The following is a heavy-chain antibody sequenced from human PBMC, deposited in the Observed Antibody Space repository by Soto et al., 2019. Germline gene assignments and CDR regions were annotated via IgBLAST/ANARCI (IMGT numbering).Heavy chain of an antibody. J-gene: IGHJ4*02. Sequence: EVQLLESGGGLVQPGGSLRLSCAASGFTFSSYAMSWFRQAPGKGLEWVSAISGSGGSTYYADSVKGRFTISRDNSKNTLYLQMNSLRAEDTAVYYCAKGRVYCSSTSCYVGSDYWGQGTLVTVSS. CDR2: ISGSGGST. CDR3: AKGRVYCSSTSCYVGSDY. D-gene: IGHD2-2*01. CDR1: GFTFSSYA. V-gene: IGHV3-23*01.